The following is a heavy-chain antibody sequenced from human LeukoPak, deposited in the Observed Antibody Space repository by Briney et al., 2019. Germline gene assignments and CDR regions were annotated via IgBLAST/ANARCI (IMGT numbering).Heavy chain of an antibody. D-gene: IGHD1-26*01. CDR1: GFTFSSYA. CDR2: ISYDGSNK. CDR3: ARGASGSYDDY. J-gene: IGHJ4*02. Sequence: GGSLRLSCAASGFTFSSYAMHWVRQAPGKGLEWVAVISYDGSNKYYADSVRGGFTISRDNSKNTLYLQMNSLSAEDTAVYYCARGASGSYDDYWGQGTLVPVSS. V-gene: IGHV3-30-3*01.